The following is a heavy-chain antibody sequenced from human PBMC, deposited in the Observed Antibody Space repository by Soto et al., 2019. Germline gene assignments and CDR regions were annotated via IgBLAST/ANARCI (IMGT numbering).Heavy chain of an antibody. CDR2: ISASSSTM. CDR3: ARRIGYCSSISCYYYNAFDI. CDR1: GFTFSSYS. V-gene: IGHV3-48*01. J-gene: IGHJ3*02. Sequence: QPGGSLRLSCAASGFTFSSYSMNWVRQAPGKGLEWISYISASSSTMYYADSVKGRFTISRDNAKNSLYLQMNSLRAEDTAVYYCARRIGYCSSISCYYYNAFDIWGQGTMVTVSS. D-gene: IGHD2-2*01.